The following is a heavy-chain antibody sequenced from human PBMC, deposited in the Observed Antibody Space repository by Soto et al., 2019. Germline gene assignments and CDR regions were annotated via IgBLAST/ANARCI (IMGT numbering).Heavy chain of an antibody. CDR1: GFTFSSYA. V-gene: IGHV3-30-3*01. D-gene: IGHD3-3*01. J-gene: IGHJ6*02. CDR2: ISYDGSNK. Sequence: PGCSLRLSCAASGFTFSSYAMHWVRQAPGKGLEWVAVISYDGSNKYYADSVKGRFTISRDNSKNTLYLQMNSLRAEDTAVYYCARDHYYDFWSGYPPHYHYYGMDVWGQGTTVTVSS. CDR3: ARDHYYDFWSGYPPHYHYYGMDV.